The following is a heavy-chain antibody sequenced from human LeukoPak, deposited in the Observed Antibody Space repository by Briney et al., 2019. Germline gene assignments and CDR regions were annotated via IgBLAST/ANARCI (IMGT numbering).Heavy chain of an antibody. V-gene: IGHV3-23*01. Sequence: GGSLRLSCAGSGFTFSSYAMTWVRQAPGTGLEWVSSISRSDGTTYYADSVKGRFTISRDNSKNTLFLQMNSLRAEDTAVYYCAKAIDGYNYGYYYGMDVWGQGTTVTVSS. CDR2: ISRSDGTT. CDR1: GFTFSSYA. J-gene: IGHJ6*02. D-gene: IGHD5-24*01. CDR3: AKAIDGYNYGYYYGMDV.